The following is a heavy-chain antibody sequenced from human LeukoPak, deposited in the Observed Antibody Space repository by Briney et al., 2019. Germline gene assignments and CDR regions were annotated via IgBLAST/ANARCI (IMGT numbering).Heavy chain of an antibody. CDR2: INHSGST. D-gene: IGHD2-15*01. CDR1: GGSFSGYY. V-gene: IGHV4-34*01. J-gene: IGHJ6*04. CDR3: ARGLEVVVAATFHYGMDV. Sequence: PSETLSLTCAVYGGSFSGYYWSWIRQPPGKGLEWIGEINHSGSTNYNPSLKSRVTISVDTFKNQFSLKLSSVTAADTAVYYCARGLEVVVAATFHYGMDVWGKGTTVTVSS.